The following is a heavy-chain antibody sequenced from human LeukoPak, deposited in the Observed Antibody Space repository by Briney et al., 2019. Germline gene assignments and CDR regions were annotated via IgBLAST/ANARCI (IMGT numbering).Heavy chain of an antibody. CDR3: ARDGMYSMGWSADY. CDR2: ISYDGNNQ. J-gene: IGHJ4*02. V-gene: IGHV3-30-3*01. CDR1: GFTLSSYV. Sequence: GGSLRLSCAASGFTLSSYVMHWVRQAPGKGLEWVALISYDGNNQYADSVKGRFTISRDNSKNTVYLQINSLRAEDTAAYYCARDGMYSMGWSADYWGQGTLVTVSS. D-gene: IGHD6-19*01.